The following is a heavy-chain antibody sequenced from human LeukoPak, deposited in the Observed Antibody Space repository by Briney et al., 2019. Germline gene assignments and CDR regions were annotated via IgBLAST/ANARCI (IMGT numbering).Heavy chain of an antibody. J-gene: IGHJ4*02. V-gene: IGHV6-1*01. Sequence: SQTLSLTCAISGDSVSSNSGAWNWIRQSPSRGLEWLGRTYYRSKWYNGYAVSVKSRITINPDTSKNQFSLHLNSVTPEDTAVYYCVGGPGSLLHWGQGILATVSS. CDR3: VGGPGSLLH. CDR1: GDSVSSNSGA. CDR2: TYYRSKWYN.